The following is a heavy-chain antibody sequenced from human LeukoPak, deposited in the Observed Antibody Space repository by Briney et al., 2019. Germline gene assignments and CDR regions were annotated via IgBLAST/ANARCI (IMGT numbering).Heavy chain of an antibody. CDR1: GASISSNSYN. D-gene: IGHD3-22*01. CDR2: INYSGST. Sequence: SETLSLTCTVSGASISSNSYNWGWIRQPPGKGLEWIGSINYSGSTYYNPSLKSRVTISVDTSKNQFSLNLSSVTAADTAVYYCARHAGSSGYVDAFHIWGQGTMVTVSS. V-gene: IGHV4-39*01. J-gene: IGHJ3*02. CDR3: ARHAGSSGYVDAFHI.